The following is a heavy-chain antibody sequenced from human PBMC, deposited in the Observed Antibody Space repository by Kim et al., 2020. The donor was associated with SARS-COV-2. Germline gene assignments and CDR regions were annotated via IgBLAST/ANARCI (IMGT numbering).Heavy chain of an antibody. CDR2: FDPEDGET. CDR3: ATSPATRRGHWFDP. V-gene: IGHV1-24*01. D-gene: IGHD2-15*01. Sequence: ASVKVSCKVSGYTLTELSMHWVRQAPGKGLEWMGGFDPEDGETIYAQKFQGRVTMTEDTSTDTAYMELSSLRSEETAVYYCATSPATRRGHWFDPWGQGTLVTVSS. CDR1: GYTLTELS. J-gene: IGHJ5*02.